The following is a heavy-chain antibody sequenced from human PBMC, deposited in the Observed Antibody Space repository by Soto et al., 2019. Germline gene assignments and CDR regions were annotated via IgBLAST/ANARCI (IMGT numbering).Heavy chain of an antibody. D-gene: IGHD3-3*01. J-gene: IGHJ5*02. V-gene: IGHV3-23*01. CDR1: GFTFSSYA. Sequence: GGSLRLSCAASGFTFSSYAMSWVRQAPGKGLEWVSAISGSGGSTYYADSVKGRFTISRDNSKNTLYLQMNSLRAEDTAVYYCAKDPYYDFWSGKNNWFDPWGQGTPVTVSS. CDR3: AKDPYYDFWSGKNNWFDP. CDR2: ISGSGGST.